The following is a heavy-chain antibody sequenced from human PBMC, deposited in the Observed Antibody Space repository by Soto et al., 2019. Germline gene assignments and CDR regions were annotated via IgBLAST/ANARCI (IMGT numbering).Heavy chain of an antibody. J-gene: IGHJ4*02. CDR1: GGSVNSGSYY. D-gene: IGHD1-26*01. CDR2: IYYSGST. V-gene: IGHV4-61*01. Sequence: PSETLSLTCTVSGGSVNSGSYYWSWIRQPPGKGLEWIGYIYYSGSTNYNPSLKSRVTISVDTSKNQFSLKLTSVTAADTAVYYCARRYGGNFDYWGQGTLVTVSS. CDR3: ARRYGGNFDY.